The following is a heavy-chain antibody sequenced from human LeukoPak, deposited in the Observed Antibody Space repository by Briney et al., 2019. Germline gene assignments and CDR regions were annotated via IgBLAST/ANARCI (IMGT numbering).Heavy chain of an antibody. CDR2: ISGDGGST. CDR3: AKEFGDDFDWFPRYFDL. V-gene: IGHV3-43*02. D-gene: IGHD3-9*01. J-gene: IGHJ2*01. Sequence: PGGSLRLSCAASGFTFDDYAMHWVRQAPGKGLEWVSLISGDGGSTYYADSVKGRFTISRDNSKNSLYLQMNSLRTEDTALYYCAKEFGDDFDWFPRYFDLWGRGTLVTVSS. CDR1: GFTFDDYA.